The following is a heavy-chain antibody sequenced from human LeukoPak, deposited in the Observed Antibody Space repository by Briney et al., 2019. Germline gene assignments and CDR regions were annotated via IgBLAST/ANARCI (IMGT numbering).Heavy chain of an antibody. D-gene: IGHD2-15*01. CDR2: INPNSGGT. V-gene: IGHV1-2*04. Sequence: GASVKVPCKASGCTFTGYYMHWVRQAPGQGLEWMGWINPNSGGTNYAQKFQGWVTMTRDTSISTAYMELSRLRSDDTAVYYCAVTLGYCSGGSCYNNWFDPWGQGTLVTVSS. J-gene: IGHJ5*02. CDR1: GCTFTGYY. CDR3: AVTLGYCSGGSCYNNWFDP.